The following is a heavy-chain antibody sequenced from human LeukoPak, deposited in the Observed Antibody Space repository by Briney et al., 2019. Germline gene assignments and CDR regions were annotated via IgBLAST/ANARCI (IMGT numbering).Heavy chain of an antibody. CDR1: GGSISSANTY. Sequence: SETLSLTCTVSGGSISSANTYWGWIRQPPGKGLEWIGTIYYSGSTYYNPSLKSRVTISADTSKNQFSLKLSSVTAADTAVYYCARTRGYSGYVDAFDIWGQGTMVTVFS. CDR3: ARTRGYSGYVDAFDI. CDR2: IYYSGST. V-gene: IGHV4-39*01. D-gene: IGHD5-12*01. J-gene: IGHJ3*02.